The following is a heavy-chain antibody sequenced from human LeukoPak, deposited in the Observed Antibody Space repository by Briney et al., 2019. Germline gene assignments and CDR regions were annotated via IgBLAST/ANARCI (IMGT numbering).Heavy chain of an antibody. CDR2: IDWLDNK. J-gene: IGHJ4*02. CDR1: GFSLTTSGMC. V-gene: IGHV2-70*11. Sequence: ESGPALVKPTQTLTLTCSFSGFSLTTSGMCVNWIRQPPGKALERLARIDWLDNKYYNTSLKTRLTISQGTSKNQVVLTMTNMDPVDTATYYCARMDNWNYALQFDYWGQGALVTVSS. CDR3: ARMDNWNYALQFDY. D-gene: IGHD1-7*01.